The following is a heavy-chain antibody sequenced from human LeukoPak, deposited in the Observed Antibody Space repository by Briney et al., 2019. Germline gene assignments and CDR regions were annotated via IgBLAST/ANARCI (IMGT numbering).Heavy chain of an antibody. CDR2: IYYGGST. V-gene: IGHV4-59*01. J-gene: IGHJ5*01. D-gene: IGHD4/OR15-4a*01. CDR3: ARSASGTWLDS. CDR1: GGSISLYY. Sequence: SETLSLTCTVSGGSISLYYWSWIRQPPGKGLEWIGYIYYGGSTNYNPSLKSRVTISVDTSNKQFSLSLSSVTAADTAFYFCARSASGTWLDSWSQGTLVTVSS.